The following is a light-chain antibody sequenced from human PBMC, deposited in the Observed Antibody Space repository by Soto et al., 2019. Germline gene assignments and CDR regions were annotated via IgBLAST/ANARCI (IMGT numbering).Light chain of an antibody. V-gene: IGKV1-9*01. J-gene: IGKJ4*01. CDR3: QQFNTYPLT. CDR2: AAS. CDR1: QGINDY. Sequence: DIQLTQSPSFLSASVGDRVTITCRASQGINDYLAWYQQKPGKAPKLLIYAASTLQSEVPSRFSGSASGTEFTLTISSLQPEDFANYYCQQFNTYPLTFGGGTKVEVK.